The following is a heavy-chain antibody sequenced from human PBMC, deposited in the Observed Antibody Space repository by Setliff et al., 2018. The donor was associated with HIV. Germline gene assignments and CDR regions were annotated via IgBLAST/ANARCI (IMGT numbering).Heavy chain of an antibody. CDR3: ARTKLADTAIRYHYDGLDV. CDR2: IYSSGTT. CDR1: GGSINNYY. D-gene: IGHD5-18*01. Sequence: SKTLSLTCSVSGGSINNYYWIWIRQPAGKGLEWIGHIYSSGTTNYNPSLKSRVTMSVDTSKNQFSLRLSSVTAADTGVYYCARTKLADTAIRYHYDGLDVWGQGTTVTVSS. J-gene: IGHJ6*02. V-gene: IGHV4-4*07.